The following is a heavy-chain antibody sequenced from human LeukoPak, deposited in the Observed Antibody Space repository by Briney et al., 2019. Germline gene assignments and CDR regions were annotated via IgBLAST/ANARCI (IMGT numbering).Heavy chain of an antibody. D-gene: IGHD3-10*01. J-gene: IGHJ5*02. CDR2: IYYSGST. CDR1: GGSISSSSYY. CDR3: ARDSRGVMARIDP. Sequence: PSETLSLTCTVSGGSISSSSYYWGWIRQPPGKGLEWIGNIYYSGSTYYNPSLKSRVTISVDTSKNQFSLKLSSVTAADTAVYYCARDSRGVMARIDPWGQGTLVTVSS. V-gene: IGHV4-39*02.